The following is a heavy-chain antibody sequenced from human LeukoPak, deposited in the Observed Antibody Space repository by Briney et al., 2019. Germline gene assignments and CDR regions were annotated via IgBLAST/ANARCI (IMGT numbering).Heavy chain of an antibody. CDR2: INPSGGST. Sequence: GASVKVSCKASGYTFTSYYMHWVRQAPGQGLEWMGIINPSGGSTSYAQKFQGRVTMTRDMSTSTVYMELSSLRSEDTAVYYCACRELRWYIDYWGQGTLVTVSS. J-gene: IGHJ4*02. D-gene: IGHD4-23*01. V-gene: IGHV1-46*01. CDR3: ACRELRWYIDY. CDR1: GYTFTSYY.